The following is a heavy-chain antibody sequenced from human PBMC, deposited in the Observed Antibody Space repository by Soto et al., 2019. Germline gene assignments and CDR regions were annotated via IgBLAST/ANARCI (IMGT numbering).Heavy chain of an antibody. CDR1: GFTVTDIY. CDR2: IYNEFT. V-gene: IGHV3-66*01. D-gene: IGHD2-15*01. CDR3: VREPRYCSGGSCSIMGDAFDI. Sequence: EVQLVESGGGLVQPGGSLRLSCVASGFTVTDIYMNWVRQAPGKGLEWVSVIYNEFTDYADSVRGRFSISPDSSKNALYLQMNSLRAEDSAVYYCVREPRYCSGGSCSIMGDAFDIWGQGTMVTVSS. J-gene: IGHJ3*02.